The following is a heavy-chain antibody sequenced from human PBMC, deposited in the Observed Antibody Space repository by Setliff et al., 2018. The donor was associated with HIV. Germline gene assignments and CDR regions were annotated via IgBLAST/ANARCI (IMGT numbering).Heavy chain of an antibody. V-gene: IGHV5-51*01. D-gene: IGHD1-26*01. CDR3: AKHHHYSDQEAFDI. CDR2: IYPGDSDT. CDR1: GYSFTTYW. J-gene: IGHJ3*02. Sequence: GESLKISCKGSGYSFTTYWIGWVRQMPGKGLEWMGIIYPGDSDTRYSPSLQGQVIISVDKSLSTVYMQWHSLKASDTGMYYCAKHHHYSDQEAFDIWGQGTMVTVSS.